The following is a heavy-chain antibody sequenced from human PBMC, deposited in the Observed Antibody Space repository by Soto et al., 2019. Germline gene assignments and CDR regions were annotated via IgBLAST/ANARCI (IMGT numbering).Heavy chain of an antibody. Sequence: GGSLRLSCAASGFTFSSYSMNRVRQAPGKGLEWVSSISSSSSYIYYADSVKGRFTIARDNAKNSLYLQMNSLRAEDTAVYYCARGQHHGGPPRYCSGGSCYPTSGYYYYYGMDVWGQGTTVTVSS. V-gene: IGHV3-21*01. CDR2: ISSSSSYI. D-gene: IGHD2-15*01. CDR1: GFTFSSYS. J-gene: IGHJ6*02. CDR3: ARGQHHGGPPRYCSGGSCYPTSGYYYYYGMDV.